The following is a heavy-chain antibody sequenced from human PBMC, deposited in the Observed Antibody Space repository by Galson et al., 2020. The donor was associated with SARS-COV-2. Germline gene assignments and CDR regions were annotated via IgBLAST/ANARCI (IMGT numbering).Heavy chain of an antibody. Sequence: ASVKVSCKASGYTFTGYYMHWVRQAPGQGLEWMGWINPTSGGTNYAQKFQGWVTMTRDTSISTAYMELSRLRSDDTAVYYCARDLVSRRDMITFGGVIVQRGYYGMDVWGQGTTVTVSS. V-gene: IGHV1-2*04. CDR1: GYTFTGYY. CDR2: INPTSGGT. J-gene: IGHJ6*02. D-gene: IGHD3-16*02. CDR3: ARDLVSRRDMITFGGVIVQRGYYGMDV.